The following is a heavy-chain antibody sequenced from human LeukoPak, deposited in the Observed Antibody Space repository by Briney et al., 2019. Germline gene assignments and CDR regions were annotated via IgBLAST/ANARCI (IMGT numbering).Heavy chain of an antibody. J-gene: IGHJ4*02. V-gene: IGHV3-48*02. CDR3: ARDRGYFSY. D-gene: IGHD2-15*01. CDR2: ICSSSKTI. CDR1: GFPFSIYS. Sequence: PGGPLRLSCAASGFPFSIYSMNWVRQAPGEGLEWVSYICSSSKTIYYADSVKGRFTISRDIAKNSVYLQISSLRDEDTPVYYCARDRGYFSYWGQGTLVTVSS.